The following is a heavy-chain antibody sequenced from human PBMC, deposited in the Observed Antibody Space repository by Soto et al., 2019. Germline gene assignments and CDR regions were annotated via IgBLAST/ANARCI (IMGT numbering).Heavy chain of an antibody. V-gene: IGHV4-59*01. CDR2: IYSSGST. CDR3: ARFSGWYSAFDY. CDR1: GASTNNYY. Sequence: SETLSLTCTVSGASTNNYYWSWIRQAPGKGLEWIGYIYSSGSTNYNPSLKSRVTISVDTSKSDFSLKLTSVTAADTAVHYCARFSGWYSAFDYWGQGTPVTVSS. D-gene: IGHD6-19*01. J-gene: IGHJ4*02.